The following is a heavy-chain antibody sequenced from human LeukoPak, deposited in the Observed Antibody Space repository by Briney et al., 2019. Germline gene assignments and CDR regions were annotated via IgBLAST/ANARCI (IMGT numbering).Heavy chain of an antibody. CDR2: IQDDGVEK. Sequence: GGSLRLSCAASGFDFSINWMTWVRQAPGKGLEWVANIQDDGVEKNYVESVKGRFIISRDNAKDSLFLQMSSLRDEDTALYYCARGYAAIPDWGQGTLVTVSS. D-gene: IGHD2-15*01. CDR1: GFDFSINW. J-gene: IGHJ4*02. CDR3: ARGYAAIPD. V-gene: IGHV3-7*01.